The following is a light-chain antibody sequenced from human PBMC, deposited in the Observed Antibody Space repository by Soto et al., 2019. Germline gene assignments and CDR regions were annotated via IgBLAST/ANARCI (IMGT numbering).Light chain of an antibody. V-gene: IGLV2-14*01. CDR1: SSDVGGYNY. CDR3: SSYTSSSTSVV. CDR2: DVS. Sequence: ALTQPASVSGSPGQSITISCTGTSSDVGGYNYVSWYQQHPGKAPKLMIYDVSNRPSGVSNRFSGSKSGNTASLTISGLQAEDEADYYCSSYTSSSTSVVFGGGTQLTVL. J-gene: IGLJ2*01.